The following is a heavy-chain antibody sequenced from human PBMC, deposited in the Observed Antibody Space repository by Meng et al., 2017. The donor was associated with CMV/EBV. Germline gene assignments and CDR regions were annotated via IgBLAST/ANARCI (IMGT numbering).Heavy chain of an antibody. CDR1: GFTFSSYW. D-gene: IGHD3-3*01. V-gene: IGHV3-74*01. Sequence: GESLKISCAASGFTFSSYWMHWVRQAPGKRLVWVSRINSDGSSTSYADSVKGRFTISRDNAKNTLYLQMNSLRAEDTAVYYCAKVKFWSGPLDVWGQGTTVTVSS. CDR2: INSDGSST. CDR3: AKVKFWSGPLDV. J-gene: IGHJ6*02.